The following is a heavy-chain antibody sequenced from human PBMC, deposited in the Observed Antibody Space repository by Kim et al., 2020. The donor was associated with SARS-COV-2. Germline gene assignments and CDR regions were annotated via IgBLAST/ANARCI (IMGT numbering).Heavy chain of an antibody. V-gene: IGHV3-48*02. D-gene: IGHD2-15*01. J-gene: IGHJ5*02. CDR1: GFSFSLYS. CDR2: IGSDGDPTI. Sequence: GGSLRLSCAASGFSFSLYSMNWVRQAPGKGLEWISFIGSDGDPTICYADSVKGRVTISRDNVKNSLYLQMNSLRDSDTGIYYCVRSPGYCSGGRCYNWFDTWGQGTLVTVSS. CDR3: VRSPGYCSGGRCYNWFDT.